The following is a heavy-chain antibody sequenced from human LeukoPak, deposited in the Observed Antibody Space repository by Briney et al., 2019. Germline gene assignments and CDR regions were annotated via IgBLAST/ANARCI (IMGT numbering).Heavy chain of an antibody. Sequence: GGSLRLSCAASGFTFSSYAMSWVRQAPGKGLEWVSAISGSGGSTYYADSVKGRFTISRDNSKNTLYLQMNSLRAEDTAVYYCARDPRRLRFLEWLMRSNWFDPWGQGSLVTVSS. D-gene: IGHD3-3*01. CDR2: ISGSGGST. V-gene: IGHV3-23*01. J-gene: IGHJ5*02. CDR3: ARDPRRLRFLEWLMRSNWFDP. CDR1: GFTFSSYA.